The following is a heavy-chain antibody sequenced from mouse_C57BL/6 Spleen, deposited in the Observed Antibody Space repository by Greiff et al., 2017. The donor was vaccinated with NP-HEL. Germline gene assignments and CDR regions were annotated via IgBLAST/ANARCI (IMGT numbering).Heavy chain of an antibody. J-gene: IGHJ2*01. Sequence: VQLQQSGPELVKPGASVKISCKASGYTFTDYYMNWVKQSHGKSLEWIGDINPNNGGTSYNQKFKGKATLTVDKSSSTAYMELRSLTSEDSAVYYCARYYYGSSYVSYYFDYWGQGTTLTVSS. V-gene: IGHV1-26*01. CDR2: INPNNGGT. D-gene: IGHD1-1*01. CDR3: ARYYYGSSYVSYYFDY. CDR1: GYTFTDYY.